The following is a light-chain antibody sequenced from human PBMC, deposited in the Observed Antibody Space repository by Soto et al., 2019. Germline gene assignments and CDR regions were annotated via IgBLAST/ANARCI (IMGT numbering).Light chain of an antibody. Sequence: ALTQPRSVSGSPGQSVTISCTGTSSDVGGYNYVSWYQQHPGKAPKLMIYDVSKRPSGVPDRFSGSKSGNTASLTISGLQAEDEADYYCCSYAGSYTLYVFGTGTKVTVL. CDR3: CSYAGSYTLYV. CDR2: DVS. J-gene: IGLJ1*01. V-gene: IGLV2-11*01. CDR1: SSDVGGYNY.